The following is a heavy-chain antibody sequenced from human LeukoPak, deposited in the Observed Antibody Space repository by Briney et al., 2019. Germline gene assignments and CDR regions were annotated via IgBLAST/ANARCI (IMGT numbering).Heavy chain of an antibody. CDR2: ISAYNGNT. CDR3: AREVIVVVPAAGTDWFDP. Sequence: ASVKVSCKASGYAFNTYGISWVRQAPGQGLEWVGWISAYNGNTHYAQKLQGRVTMTTDTSTNTAYMEVRSLRPDDTAVYYCAREVIVVVPAAGTDWFDPWGQGTLVTVSS. CDR1: GYAFNTYG. D-gene: IGHD2-2*01. V-gene: IGHV1-18*04. J-gene: IGHJ5*02.